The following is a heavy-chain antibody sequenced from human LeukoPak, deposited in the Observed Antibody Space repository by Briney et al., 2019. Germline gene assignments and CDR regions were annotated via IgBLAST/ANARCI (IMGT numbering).Heavy chain of an antibody. CDR3: ATAGNYRFDY. J-gene: IGHJ4*02. Sequence: GGSLRLSCAASGFTFSNHWMHWVRQAPGKGLVWVSRINPDGSTINYADSVKGRFTISRDNAKNTLYLQMNSLRAEDTAVYYCATAGNYRFDYWGQGTLVTVSS. CDR1: GFTFSNHW. CDR2: INPDGSTI. V-gene: IGHV3-74*01. D-gene: IGHD1-7*01.